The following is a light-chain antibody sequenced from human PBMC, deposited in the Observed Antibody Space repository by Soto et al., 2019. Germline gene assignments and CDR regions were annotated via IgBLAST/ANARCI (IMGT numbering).Light chain of an antibody. Sequence: RVMTQSPATLSVSPGERATLSCRASQSVSSNLAWYQQKPGQAPRPLIYGASIRATGVPARFSGSGSGTDFTLTISSLQSEDFAIYYCQQYNNWPSMYTFGQGTKLEIK. V-gene: IGKV3-15*01. CDR3: QQYNNWPSMYT. CDR2: GAS. CDR1: QSVSSN. J-gene: IGKJ2*01.